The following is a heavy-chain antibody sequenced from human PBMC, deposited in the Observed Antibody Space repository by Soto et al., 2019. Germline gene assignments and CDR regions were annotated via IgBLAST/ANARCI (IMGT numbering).Heavy chain of an antibody. CDR3: ARSVFP. J-gene: IGHJ5*02. Sequence: QVQLQESGPGLVKPSQTLSLTCTVSGGSISSGGYYWNWIRQHPGKGLEWIGYIYYSGRTYYNPSLRSRGTISVDTSKNQFYLKLSSVTAAATAVYCCARSVFPWGQGTLVTVSS. CDR2: IYYSGRT. CDR1: GGSISSGGYY. V-gene: IGHV4-31*03.